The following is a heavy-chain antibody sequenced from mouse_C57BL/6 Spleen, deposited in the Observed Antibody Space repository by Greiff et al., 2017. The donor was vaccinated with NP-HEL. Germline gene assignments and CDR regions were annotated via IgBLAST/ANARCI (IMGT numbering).Heavy chain of an antibody. CDR2: IDPSDSYT. V-gene: IGHV1-50*01. CDR3: ARLASSGTGLFAY. CDR1: GYTFTSYW. Sequence: QVQLQQPGAELVKPGASVKLSCKASGYTFTSYWMQWVKQRPGQGLEWIGEIDPSDSYTNYNQKFKGKATLTVDTSSSTAYMQLSSLTSEDSAVYYCARLASSGTGLFAYWGQGTLVTVSA. J-gene: IGHJ3*01. D-gene: IGHD3-2*02.